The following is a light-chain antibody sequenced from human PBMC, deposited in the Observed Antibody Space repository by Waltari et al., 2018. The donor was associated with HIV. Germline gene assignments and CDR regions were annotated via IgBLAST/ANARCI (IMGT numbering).Light chain of an antibody. CDR3: SSYTSTSTLFV. J-gene: IGLJ1*01. CDR2: EIT. V-gene: IGLV2-14*01. Sequence: QSALTQPASVSGSPGQSLTISCTGTSSDIGASNYASWYQHHPGKPPKVILYEITNRPSGVSARFSGSKAGNTASLTISGLQAEDEADYYCSSYTSTSTLFVFGAGTKVTVL. CDR1: SSDIGASNY.